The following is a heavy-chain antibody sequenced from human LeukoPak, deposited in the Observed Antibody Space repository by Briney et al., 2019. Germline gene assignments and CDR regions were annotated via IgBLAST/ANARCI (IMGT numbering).Heavy chain of an antibody. J-gene: IGHJ4*02. CDR3: VSFYETY. CDR1: GNYW. Sequence: GGSLRLSCAASGNYWMHWVRQAPGKGLVWVSHINSDGSWTSYTDSVKGRFTISKDNAKNTVYLQMNSLRAEDTAVYYCVSFYETYWGRGTLVTVSS. D-gene: IGHD2/OR15-2a*01. V-gene: IGHV3-74*01. CDR2: INSDGSWT.